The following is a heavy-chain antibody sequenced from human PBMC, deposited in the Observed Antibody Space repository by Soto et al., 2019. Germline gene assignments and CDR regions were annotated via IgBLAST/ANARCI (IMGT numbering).Heavy chain of an antibody. CDR3: AGIVVVPAAPAGDYYYYYGMDV. V-gene: IGHV1-69*13. CDR2: IIPIFGTA. D-gene: IGHD2-2*01. CDR1: GGTFSSYA. J-gene: IGHJ6*02. Sequence: SVKVSCKASGGTFSSYAISWVRQAPGQGLEWMGGIIPIFGTANYAQKFQGRVTITADESTGTAYMELSSLRSEDTAVYYCAGIVVVPAAPAGDYYYYYGMDVWGQGTTVTVSS.